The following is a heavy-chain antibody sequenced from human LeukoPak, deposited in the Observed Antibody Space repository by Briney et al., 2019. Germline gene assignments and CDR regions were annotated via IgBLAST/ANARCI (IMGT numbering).Heavy chain of an antibody. D-gene: IGHD3-22*01. CDR2: ISNSGGTT. J-gene: IGHJ3*02. CDR3: AKDQLSRITMIVGAFDI. CDR1: GFTFSSYS. V-gene: IGHV3-23*01. Sequence: QPGGSLRLSCAASGFTFSSYSINWVRQAPGKGLEWVSCISNSGGTTYHADSVKGRFTISRDNSKNTLYLQMNSLRAEDTAVYYCAKDQLSRITMIVGAFDIWGQGTMVTVSS.